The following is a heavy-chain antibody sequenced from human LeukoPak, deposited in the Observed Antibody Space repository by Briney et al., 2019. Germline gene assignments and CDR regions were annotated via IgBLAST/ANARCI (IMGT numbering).Heavy chain of an antibody. D-gene: IGHD6-19*01. CDR1: GFTFSNAW. Sequence: GGSLRLSCAASGFTFSNAWMIWVRQAPGKGLEWVSAISGSGGSTYYADSVKGRFTTSRDNSKNTLYLQMNSLRAEDTGVYYCAKDLSSGSRRAYWGQGTLVTVSS. CDR3: AKDLSSGSRRAY. CDR2: ISGSGGST. J-gene: IGHJ4*02. V-gene: IGHV3-23*01.